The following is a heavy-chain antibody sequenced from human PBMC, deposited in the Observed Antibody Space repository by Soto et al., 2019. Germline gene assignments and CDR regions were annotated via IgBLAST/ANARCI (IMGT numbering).Heavy chain of an antibody. CDR2: IYYSGST. D-gene: IGHD6-13*01. CDR3: ARSFSSSWKLNWFDP. J-gene: IGHJ5*02. V-gene: IGHV4-39*01. Sequence: SETLSLTCTVSGGSISSSSYYWGWIRQPPGKGLEWIGSIYYSGSTYYNPSLKSRVTISVDTSKNQFSLKLSSVTAADTAVYYCARSFSSSWKLNWFDPWGQGTLVTVSS. CDR1: GGSISSSSYY.